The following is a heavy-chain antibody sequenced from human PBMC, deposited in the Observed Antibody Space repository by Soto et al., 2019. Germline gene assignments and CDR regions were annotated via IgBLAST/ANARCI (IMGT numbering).Heavy chain of an antibody. CDR2: ISGSGGST. J-gene: IGHJ4*02. Sequence: GGSLRLSCAASGFTFSSYAMSWVRQAPGKGLEWVSAISGSGGSTYYADSVKGRFTISRDNSKNTLYLQMNGLRAEDTAVYYCAKVRLTEIVVVPAAAVDYWGQGTLVTVSS. V-gene: IGHV3-23*01. CDR1: GFTFSSYA. D-gene: IGHD2-2*01. CDR3: AKVRLTEIVVVPAAAVDY.